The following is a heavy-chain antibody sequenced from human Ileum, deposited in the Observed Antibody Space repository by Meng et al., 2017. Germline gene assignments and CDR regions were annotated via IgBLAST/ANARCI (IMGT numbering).Heavy chain of an antibody. J-gene: IGHJ4*02. D-gene: IGHD2-15*01. CDR1: GCTFSKTW. CDR3: SRDMVD. V-gene: IGHV3-74*01. CDR2: ISPDGSSS. Sequence: VGSVGDVWQPEVSLALSGVASGCTFSKTWMHLVRQAPGKGLVWVSRISPDGSSSNNADSVKGRFTVSRDNSKNTLFLQMSSLRVEDTAMYYCSRDMVDLGQGTLVTVSS.